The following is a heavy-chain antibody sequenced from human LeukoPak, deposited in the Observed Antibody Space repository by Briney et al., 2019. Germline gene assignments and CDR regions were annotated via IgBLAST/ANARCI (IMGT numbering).Heavy chain of an antibody. J-gene: IGHJ4*02. D-gene: IGHD2-15*01. Sequence: GGSLRLSCAASGFTFSSYAMSWVRQAPGKGLEWVSAISGSGDNLYYADSVKGRFTISRDNAKNSLYLQMNSLRAEDTAVYYCARGWDIVVVVAAHVDYWGQGTLVTVSS. CDR2: ISGSGDNL. V-gene: IGHV3-23*01. CDR1: GFTFSSYA. CDR3: ARGWDIVVVVAAHVDY.